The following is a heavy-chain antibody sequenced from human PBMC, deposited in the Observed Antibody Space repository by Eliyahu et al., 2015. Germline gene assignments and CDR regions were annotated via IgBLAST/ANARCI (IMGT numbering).Heavy chain of an antibody. J-gene: IGHJ4*02. Sequence: EVQLVESGGGLIQPGGSLRLSCAASGFTVSXNYMGWVRQAPGKGLEGVSILYSGGSMFYADSVKGRFTISRDNSKNTLYLQMNSLRVEDTAVYYCARDEGGVAARDWGQGTLVTVSS. V-gene: IGHV3-53*01. CDR2: LYSGGSM. CDR3: ARDEGGVAARD. CDR1: GFTVSXNY. D-gene: IGHD6-6*01.